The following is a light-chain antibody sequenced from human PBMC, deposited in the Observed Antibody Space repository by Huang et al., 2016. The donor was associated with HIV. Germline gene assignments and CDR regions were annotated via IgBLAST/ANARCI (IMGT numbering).Light chain of an antibody. V-gene: IGKV3-15*01. CDR2: GAS. CDR1: QSIKSN. Sequence: EIVMTQSPAALSVSPGERATLSCRASQSIKSNVAWYQQRPGQAPRLIVYGASTRTTGIPARFSGSGSGTEFTLTISSLQSEDFVVYYCQQYNNWPETFGHGTKVEIK. J-gene: IGKJ1*01. CDR3: QQYNNWPET.